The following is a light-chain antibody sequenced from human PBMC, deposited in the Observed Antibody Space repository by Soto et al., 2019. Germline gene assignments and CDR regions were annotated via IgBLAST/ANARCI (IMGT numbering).Light chain of an antibody. V-gene: IGLV4-69*01. CDR2: INYDGTH. J-gene: IGLJ3*02. CDR1: SGYSTYA. CDR3: QSLGAGIQV. Sequence: QPVLTQSPSASASLGASVKLTCTLSSGYSTYAIAWHQQQSEKGPRFLMKINYDGTHSKGDGVFDRFSGSSSGAERHLTISSLQSEVEADYCRQSLGAGIQVFGGGTKLTVL.